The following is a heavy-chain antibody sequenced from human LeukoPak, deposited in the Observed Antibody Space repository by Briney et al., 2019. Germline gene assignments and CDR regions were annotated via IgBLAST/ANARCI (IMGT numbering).Heavy chain of an antibody. CDR1: GGSFSGYY. J-gene: IGHJ4*02. CDR3: ATVDRGFDY. CDR2: INHSGST. V-gene: IGHV4-34*01. D-gene: IGHD3-10*01. Sequence: PSETLSLTCAVYGGSFSGYYWSWIRQPPGKGLEWIGEINHSGSTNYNPSLKSRVTISVDTSKNQFSLKLSSVTAADTAVYYCATVDRGFDYWGQGTLVTVSS.